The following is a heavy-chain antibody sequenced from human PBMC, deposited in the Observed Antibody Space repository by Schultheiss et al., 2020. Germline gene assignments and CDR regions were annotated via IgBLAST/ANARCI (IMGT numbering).Heavy chain of an antibody. Sequence: GGSLRLSCAASGFDFSGYGMHWVRQAPGKGLEWVAVIWFDGSYENYADSVKGRFTISRDNSKNTLYLQVSSLRAEDTALYYCARESSSGHFDHWGQGILVTVPS. CDR1: GFDFSGYG. V-gene: IGHV3-33*01. CDR3: ARESSSGHFDH. D-gene: IGHD3-22*01. J-gene: IGHJ4*02. CDR2: IWFDGSYE.